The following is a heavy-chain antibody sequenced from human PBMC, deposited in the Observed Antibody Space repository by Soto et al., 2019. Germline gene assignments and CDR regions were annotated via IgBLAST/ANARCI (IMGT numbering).Heavy chain of an antibody. D-gene: IGHD1-26*01. Sequence: QVQLVQSGAEVKKPGSSVKVSCKASGGTFTDYTITWVRQAPGQGLEWMGRIIPVLDLSNYAQKFQGRATITADKSTTTSYMELSGLTSEDTAVYYCAKKLGPRAFDLWGRGTLVTVSS. J-gene: IGHJ2*01. V-gene: IGHV1-69*02. CDR1: GGTFTDYT. CDR2: IIPVLDLS. CDR3: AKKLGPRAFDL.